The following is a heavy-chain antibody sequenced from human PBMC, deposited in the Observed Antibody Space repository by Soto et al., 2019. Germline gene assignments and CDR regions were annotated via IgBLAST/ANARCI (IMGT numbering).Heavy chain of an antibody. CDR2: INHSGST. Sequence: PSETLSLTCAVYGGSFSGYYWSWIRQPPGKGLEWIGEINHSGSTNYNPSLKSRVTISVDTSKNQFSLKLSSVTAADTAVYYCARGWTFEINIEYFQHWGQGTLVTVSS. CDR3: ARGWTFEINIEYFQH. CDR1: GGSFSGYY. J-gene: IGHJ1*01. D-gene: IGHD3-3*01. V-gene: IGHV4-34*01.